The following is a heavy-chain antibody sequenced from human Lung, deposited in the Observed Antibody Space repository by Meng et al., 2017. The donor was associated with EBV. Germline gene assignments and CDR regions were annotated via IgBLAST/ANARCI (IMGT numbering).Heavy chain of an antibody. CDR2: IYYSGRT. V-gene: IGHV4-30-4*01. CDR1: GGSISSGDYY. J-gene: IGHJ4*02. CDR3: ARGPTTYFDY. D-gene: IGHD4-17*01. Sequence: QVQQRGAGPGLGKSVQTLSTTCTVSGGSISSGDYYWSWIRQPPGKGLEWIGYIYYSGRTYYNPSLKSRVTTSVDTSKNQFSLKLSSVTAADTAVYYCARGPTTYFDYWGQGTLVTVSS.